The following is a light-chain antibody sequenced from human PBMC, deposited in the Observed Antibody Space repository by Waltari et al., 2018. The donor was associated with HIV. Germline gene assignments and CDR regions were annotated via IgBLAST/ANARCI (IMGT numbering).Light chain of an antibody. CDR2: DVS. V-gene: IGLV2-11*01. CDR1: SSDVGGYNY. J-gene: IGLJ2*01. Sequence: QSALTQPRSVSGSPGQSVSISCTGTSSDVGGYNYVSWYQQHPDKAPKLMIYDVSQRPSGVPDRFSGSKPGNTASLTISGLQAEDEADYYCCSYAGIYTYVKFGGGTKLTVL. CDR3: CSYAGIYTYVK.